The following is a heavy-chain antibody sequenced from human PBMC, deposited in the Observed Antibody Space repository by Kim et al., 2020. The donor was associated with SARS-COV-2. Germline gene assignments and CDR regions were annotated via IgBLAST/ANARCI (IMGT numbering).Heavy chain of an antibody. J-gene: IGHJ3*02. V-gene: IGHV3-15*01. CDR1: GFTFSNAW. Sequence: GGSLRLSCAASGFTFSNAWMSWVRQAPGKGLEWVGRIKSKTDGGTTDYAAPVKGRFTISRDDSKNTLYLQMNSLKTEDTAVYYCTTDDTTNGSPILDAFDIWGQGTMVTVSS. D-gene: IGHD3-10*01. CDR2: IKSKTDGGTT. CDR3: TTDDTTNGSPILDAFDI.